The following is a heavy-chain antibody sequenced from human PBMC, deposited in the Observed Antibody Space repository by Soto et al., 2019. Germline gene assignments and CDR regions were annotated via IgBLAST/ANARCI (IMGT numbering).Heavy chain of an antibody. CDR3: AREGVAPYYYYGMDV. J-gene: IGHJ6*02. CDR2: IIPILGIA. CDR1: GGTFSSYT. D-gene: IGHD5-12*01. V-gene: IGHV1-69*04. Sequence: SVKVSCKASGGTFSSYTISWVRQAPGQGLEWMGRIIPILGIANYAQKFQGRVTITTDKSTSTAYMELRSLRSDDTAVYYCAREGVAPYYYYGMDVWGQGTPVTVSS.